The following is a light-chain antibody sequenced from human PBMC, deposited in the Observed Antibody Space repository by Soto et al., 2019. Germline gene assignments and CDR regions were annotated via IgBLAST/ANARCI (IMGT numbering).Light chain of an antibody. CDR1: QSVSNNY. V-gene: IGKV3-20*01. J-gene: IGKJ3*01. CDR2: SAS. CDR3: QQYGSSPLFT. Sequence: EIVLTQSPGTLSLSPGERATLSCRASQSVSNNYLAWYQQKPGQAPRLLIYSASSRATGIPDRFSGSGSGTDFTLTISSLEPEDLAVYYCQQYGSSPLFTFGPGTKVDFK.